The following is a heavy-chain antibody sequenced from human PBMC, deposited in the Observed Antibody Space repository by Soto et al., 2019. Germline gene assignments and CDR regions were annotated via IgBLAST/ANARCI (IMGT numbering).Heavy chain of an antibody. CDR1: GVSISSGAYY. V-gene: IGHV4-31*03. CDR2: IYYSGTA. D-gene: IGHD4-17*01. J-gene: IGHJ3*02. CDR3: STYTVTTRWAFDI. Sequence: QVQLQEAGPGLLKPSQTLSLTCTVSGVSISSGAYYWSWIRQHPGKGLEWIGYIYYSGTAYYSPSLKSRVTISIDTSKNQFSLRLSSVTAADTAVYYCSTYTVTTRWAFDIWGQGTMVTVSS.